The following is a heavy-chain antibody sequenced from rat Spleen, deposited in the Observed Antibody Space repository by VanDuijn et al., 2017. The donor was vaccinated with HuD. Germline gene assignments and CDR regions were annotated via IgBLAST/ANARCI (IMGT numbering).Heavy chain of an antibody. CDR2: INYDGGST. D-gene: IGHD1-1*01. CDR3: ARQWYYFDY. CDR1: GFIFSDHY. J-gene: IGHJ2*01. Sequence: EVQLVESGGGLVQPGRSLKLSCVVSGFIFSDHYVDWVRQAPTKGLEWVATINYDGGSTYYRESVKGRFTISRDNAKSTLYLQMDSLRSEDTASYSCARQWYYFDYWGQGVMVTVSS. V-gene: IGHV5-29*01.